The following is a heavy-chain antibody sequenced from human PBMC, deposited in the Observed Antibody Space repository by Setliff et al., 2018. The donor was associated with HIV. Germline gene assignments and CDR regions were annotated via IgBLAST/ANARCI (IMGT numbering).Heavy chain of an antibody. CDR2: IYHSGST. CDR3: ASGFHYDSSGYWPFDY. Sequence: SETLSLTCAVSGYFIRSGYYWGWIRQPPGKGLEWIGSIYHSGSTYYNASLKSRVTISVDTSKNQFSLKLSSVTAADTAVYYCASGFHYDSSGYWPFDYWGQGTLVTVSS. D-gene: IGHD3-22*01. V-gene: IGHV4-38-2*01. J-gene: IGHJ4*02. CDR1: GYFIRSGYY.